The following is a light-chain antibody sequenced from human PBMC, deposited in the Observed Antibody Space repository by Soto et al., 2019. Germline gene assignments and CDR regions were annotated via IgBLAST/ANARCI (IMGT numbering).Light chain of an antibody. Sequence: QSALTQPASVSGSPGQSITISCTGTSRDVGAYNFVSWYQQYPGKAPKVMIYEVNNRPSGVSNRFSGSKSGNTASLTISGLQAEDEADYYCSSFTRSSTYVFGSGTKVTVL. CDR2: EVN. CDR1: SRDVGAYNF. J-gene: IGLJ1*01. CDR3: SSFTRSSTYV. V-gene: IGLV2-14*01.